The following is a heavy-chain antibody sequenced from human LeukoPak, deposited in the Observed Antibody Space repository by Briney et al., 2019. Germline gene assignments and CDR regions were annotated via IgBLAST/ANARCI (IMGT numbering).Heavy chain of an antibody. CDR1: GFSLSTSGVG. J-gene: IGHJ5*02. CDR2: IYWDDDK. CDR3: AHRKRTETA. D-gene: IGHD1-14*01. Sequence: SGPTLVKPTQTLTLTCTFSGFSLSTSGVGVGWIRQPPIEALESLALIYWDDDKRYSPSLKSRLTITKDTSKNQVVLTMTNMDPVDTATYYCAHRKRTETAWGQGTLVTVPS. V-gene: IGHV2-5*02.